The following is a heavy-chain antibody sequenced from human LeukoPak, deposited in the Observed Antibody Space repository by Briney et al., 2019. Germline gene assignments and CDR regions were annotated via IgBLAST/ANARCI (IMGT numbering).Heavy chain of an antibody. V-gene: IGHV3-73*01. Sequence: GGSLRLSCAASGFTFSGSAMHWVRQASGKGLEWVGRIRSKANSYATAYAASVKGRFTISRDDSNNTAYLQMNSLKTEDTAVYYCTRHANPDCSGGSCYSGRTDYWGQGTLVTVSS. D-gene: IGHD2-15*01. J-gene: IGHJ4*02. CDR3: TRHANPDCSGGSCYSGRTDY. CDR2: IRSKANSYAT. CDR1: GFTFSGSA.